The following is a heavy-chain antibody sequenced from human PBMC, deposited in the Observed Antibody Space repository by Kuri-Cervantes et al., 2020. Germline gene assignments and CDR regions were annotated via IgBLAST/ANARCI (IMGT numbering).Heavy chain of an antibody. Sequence: GESLKISCAASGFTFSDYYMSWIRQAPGKGLEWVSYISSSGSTIYYADSVKGRFTISRDNSKNTLYLQMNSLRAEDTAVYYCARDGPGVIREWYFDLWGRGTLVTVSS. D-gene: IGHD2-21*01. V-gene: IGHV3-11*04. J-gene: IGHJ2*01. CDR1: GFTFSDYY. CDR3: ARDGPGVIREWYFDL. CDR2: ISSSGSTI.